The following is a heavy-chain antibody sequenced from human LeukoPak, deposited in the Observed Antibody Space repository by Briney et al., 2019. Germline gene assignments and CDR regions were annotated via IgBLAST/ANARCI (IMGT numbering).Heavy chain of an antibody. CDR2: IRYDGSNK. Sequence: GGSLSLSCAASGFTLSSYGMHWVRQAPGKGLEWVAFIRYDGSNKYYADSVKGRFTISRDNSKNTLYLQMNSLRAEDTAVYYCAKDVGYDSSGYYYDDAFDIWGQGTMVTVSS. CDR3: AKDVGYDSSGYYYDDAFDI. J-gene: IGHJ3*02. CDR1: GFTLSSYG. D-gene: IGHD3-22*01. V-gene: IGHV3-30*02.